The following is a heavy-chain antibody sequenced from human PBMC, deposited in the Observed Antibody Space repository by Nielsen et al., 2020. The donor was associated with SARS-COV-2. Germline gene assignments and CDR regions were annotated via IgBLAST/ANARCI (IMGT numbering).Heavy chain of an antibody. Sequence: SETLSLTCTVSGGSISSSSYYWGWIRQPPGKGLEWIGSIYYSGSTYYNPSLKSRVTISVDTSKNQFSLKLSSVTAADTAVYYCARHAGVVPASALDPWGQGTLVTVSS. J-gene: IGHJ5*02. CDR3: ARHAGVVPASALDP. CDR1: GGSISSSSYY. V-gene: IGHV4-39*01. D-gene: IGHD2-2*01. CDR2: IYYSGST.